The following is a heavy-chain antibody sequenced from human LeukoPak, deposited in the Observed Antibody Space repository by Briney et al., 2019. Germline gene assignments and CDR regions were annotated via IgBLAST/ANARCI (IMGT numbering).Heavy chain of an antibody. CDR1: GFTFNTYG. Sequence: PGRSLRLSCAASGFTFNTYGMHWVRQAPGKGLEWVAGISSDGSSKDYADSVKGRFTISRDNSKNTMFLQMNSLRAEDTAVYYSAKAAYCTSTSCHFSGYAQRPLESWGQGILVTVSS. CDR3: AKAAYCTSTSCHFSGYAQRPLES. J-gene: IGHJ4*02. CDR2: ISSDGSSK. D-gene: IGHD2-2*01. V-gene: IGHV3-30*18.